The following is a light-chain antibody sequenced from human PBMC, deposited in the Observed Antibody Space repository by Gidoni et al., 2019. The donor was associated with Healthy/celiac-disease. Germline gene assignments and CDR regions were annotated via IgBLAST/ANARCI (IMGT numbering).Light chain of an antibody. CDR2: AAS. Sequence: DIQLTQSPSFLSPSVGHRVTITCRASQGISSYLAWYQQKPGKAPKLLIYAASTLQSGVPSRFSGSGSGTEFTITISSLQHEDFATYYCQQLNSYPTFGGGTKVEIK. V-gene: IGKV1-9*01. J-gene: IGKJ4*01. CDR1: QGISSY. CDR3: QQLNSYPT.